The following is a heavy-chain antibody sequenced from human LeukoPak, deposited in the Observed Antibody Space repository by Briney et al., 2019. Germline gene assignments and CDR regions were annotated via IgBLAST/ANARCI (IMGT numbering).Heavy chain of an antibody. V-gene: IGHV3-23*01. CDR1: GFTFGSYA. CDR3: ARGIVGALLHALDT. CDR2: IRTSGSAT. Sequence: GGSLRLSCAASGFTFGSYAINWVRQAPGKGLEWVSAIRTSGSATYYADSVKGRFTISRDDSKNTLFLQMNSLRAEDTAVYYCARGIVGALLHALDTWGQGTSVAVSS. D-gene: IGHD1-26*01. J-gene: IGHJ3*02.